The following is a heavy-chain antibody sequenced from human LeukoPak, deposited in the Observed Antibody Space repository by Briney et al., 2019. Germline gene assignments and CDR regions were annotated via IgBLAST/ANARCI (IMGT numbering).Heavy chain of an antibody. Sequence: PGGSLRLSCAASGFAFSDYGMHWVRQAPGKGLEWVAVISYDGSKKYYADSVKGRFTISRDNSKNTLYLQMNSLRAGDTAVYYCARAGEKATIWGGFDYWGQGTLVTVSS. V-gene: IGHV3-30*03. J-gene: IGHJ4*02. CDR1: GFAFSDYG. CDR3: ARAGEKATIWGGFDY. D-gene: IGHD5-24*01. CDR2: ISYDGSKK.